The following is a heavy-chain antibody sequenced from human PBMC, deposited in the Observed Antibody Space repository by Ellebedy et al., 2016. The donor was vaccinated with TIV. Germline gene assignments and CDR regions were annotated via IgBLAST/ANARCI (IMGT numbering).Heavy chain of an antibody. CDR3: ARDRYYDKYDFDY. J-gene: IGHJ4*02. CDR1: GASISSYY. V-gene: IGHV4-4*07. D-gene: IGHD3-22*01. Sequence: GSLRLXXTVSGASISSYYWRWIRQSAGKGLEWIGRISPSGSTNANPSLQSRLTISVDKSKNHFSLRLASVTAADTAVYYCARDRYYDKYDFDYWGQGIPVTVTS. CDR2: ISPSGST.